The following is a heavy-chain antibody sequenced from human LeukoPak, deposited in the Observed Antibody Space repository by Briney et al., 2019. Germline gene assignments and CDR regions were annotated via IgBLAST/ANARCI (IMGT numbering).Heavy chain of an antibody. Sequence: GASVKVSCKASGYTFTSYGISWVRQAPGQGLEWMGWISAYNGNTNYAQKLQGRVTMTTDTFTSTAYMELRSLRSDDTAVYYCARVIWYSSGWPDAFDIWGQGTMVTVSS. CDR3: ARVIWYSSGWPDAFDI. CDR2: ISAYNGNT. J-gene: IGHJ3*02. D-gene: IGHD6-19*01. V-gene: IGHV1-18*01. CDR1: GYTFTSYG.